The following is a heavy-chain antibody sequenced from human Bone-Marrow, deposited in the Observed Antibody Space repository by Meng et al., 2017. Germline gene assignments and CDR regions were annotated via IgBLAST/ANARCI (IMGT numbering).Heavy chain of an antibody. CDR3: ARGAPYGDNGPVDAFDI. J-gene: IGHJ3*02. Sequence: SETLSLTCTVSGGSVSSGSYYWSWIRQPPGKGLEWIGYIFYSGNTNYNPSLKSRVSISVDTSKNQFSLKLRSVTAADTAVYYCARGAPYGDNGPVDAFDIWGQGTMVTVSS. V-gene: IGHV4-61*01. CDR1: GGSVSSGSYY. CDR2: IFYSGNT. D-gene: IGHD4-17*01.